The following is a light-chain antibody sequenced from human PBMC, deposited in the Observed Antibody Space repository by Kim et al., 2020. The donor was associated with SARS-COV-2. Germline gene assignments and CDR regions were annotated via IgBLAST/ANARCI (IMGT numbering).Light chain of an antibody. CDR1: SLRSYS. CDR3: NSRDSSGNHWV. Sequence: ALEHTVRITCEEDSLRSYSASWYQQKPGQAPVLVFYGKNNRPSGIPDRFSGSSSGHTASLTIAGAQAEDEADYYCNSRDSSGNHWVFGGGTQVTVL. CDR2: GKN. J-gene: IGLJ3*02. V-gene: IGLV3-19*01.